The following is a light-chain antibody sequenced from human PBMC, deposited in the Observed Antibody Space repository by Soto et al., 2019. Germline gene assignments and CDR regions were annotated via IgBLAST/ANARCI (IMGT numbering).Light chain of an antibody. CDR2: DNN. CDR3: GTWDSSLSAVL. V-gene: IGLV1-51*01. Sequence: QSVLTQPPSVSATPGQKVTISCSGSSSNIGNNYVSWYQQLPGTVPKLLIYDNNKRPSGIPDRFSGSKSGTSATLGITGLQTGDEADYYCGTWDSSLSAVLFGGGTKLTVL. J-gene: IGLJ2*01. CDR1: SSNIGNNY.